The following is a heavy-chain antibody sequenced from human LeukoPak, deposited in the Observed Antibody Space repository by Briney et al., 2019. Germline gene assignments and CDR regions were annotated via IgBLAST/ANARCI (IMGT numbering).Heavy chain of an antibody. V-gene: IGHV4-30-2*01. CDR1: GGSISSGGYS. Sequence: SQTLSLTCAVSGGSISSGGYSWSWIRQPPGKRLEWIGYIYHSGSTYYNPSLKSRVTISVDRSKNQFSLKLSSVTAADTAVYYCARVGMESGDAVGYFDYWGQGTLVTVSS. J-gene: IGHJ4*02. CDR2: IYHSGST. D-gene: IGHD5-12*01. CDR3: ARVGMESGDAVGYFDY.